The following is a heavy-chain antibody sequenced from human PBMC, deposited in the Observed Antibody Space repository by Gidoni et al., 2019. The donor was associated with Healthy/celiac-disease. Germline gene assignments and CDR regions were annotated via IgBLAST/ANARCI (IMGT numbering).Heavy chain of an antibody. CDR1: GYSFTSYW. CDR2: IDPSDFYT. Sequence: EVQLVQYGAEVKKPVESLRICCKGSGYSFTSYWISWVLQMPGKGLEWMGGIDPSDFYTNYSPSFKGHVTLSADKSISTASLQWSSLKASDTAMYYCARLVEMATWDWGQGTLVTVSS. J-gene: IGHJ4*02. D-gene: IGHD5-12*01. V-gene: IGHV5-10-1*03. CDR3: ARLVEMATWD.